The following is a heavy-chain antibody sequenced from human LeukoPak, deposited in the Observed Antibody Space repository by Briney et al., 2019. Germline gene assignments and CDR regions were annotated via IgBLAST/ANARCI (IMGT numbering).Heavy chain of an antibody. CDR1: GGSISSYY. D-gene: IGHD5-12*01. CDR2: IYYSGST. Sequence: SETLSLTCTVSGGSISSYYWSWIRQPPGKGLEWIGYIYYSGSTNYNPSLKSRVTISVDTSKNQFSLKLSSVTAADRAVYYCARSFSGYDLAYYYYMDVWGKGTTVTVSS. J-gene: IGHJ6*03. CDR3: ARSFSGYDLAYYYYMDV. V-gene: IGHV4-59*01.